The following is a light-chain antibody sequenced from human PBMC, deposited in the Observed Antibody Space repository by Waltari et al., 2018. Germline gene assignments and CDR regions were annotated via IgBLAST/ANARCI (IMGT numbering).Light chain of an antibody. CDR1: SSNIGSNP. CDR2: SNN. Sequence: QPVLTQPPSASGTPGQRVTISCSGSSSNIGSNPVNWYQQLPGTAPKLLIYSNNQRPSGVPDRFSGSKSDTSASLAISGLQSEDEADYYCATWDDSLTALFGGGTKLTVL. V-gene: IGLV1-44*01. CDR3: ATWDDSLTAL. J-gene: IGLJ2*01.